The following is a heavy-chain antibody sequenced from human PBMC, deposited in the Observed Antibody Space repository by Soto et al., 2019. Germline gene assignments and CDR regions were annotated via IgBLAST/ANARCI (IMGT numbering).Heavy chain of an antibody. Sequence: SETLSLTCTVSGGSISSYYWSWIRQPPGKGLEWIGYIYYSGSTNYNPSLKSRVTISVDTSKNQFSLKLSSVTAADTAVYYCARASYDYVWGSYRYYYYGMDVWGQGTTVTVSS. CDR2: IYYSGST. V-gene: IGHV4-59*01. CDR3: ARASYDYVWGSYRYYYYGMDV. J-gene: IGHJ6*02. CDR1: GGSISSYY. D-gene: IGHD3-16*02.